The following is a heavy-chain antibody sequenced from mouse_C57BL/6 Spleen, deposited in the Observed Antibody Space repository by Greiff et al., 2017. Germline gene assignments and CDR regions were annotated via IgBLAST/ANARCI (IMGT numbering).Heavy chain of an antibody. CDR2: IWRGGST. J-gene: IGHJ4*01. V-gene: IGHV2-5*01. Sequence: QVQLQQSGPGLVQPSQSLSITCTVSGFSLTSYGVHWVRQSPGKGLEWLGVIWRGGSTDYNAAFMSRLSITKDNSKSQVFFKMNSLQADDTAIYYCAKNPPYYYGSSYLQGDYAMDYWGQGTSVTVSS. CDR3: AKNPPYYYGSSYLQGDYAMDY. CDR1: GFSLTSYG. D-gene: IGHD1-1*01.